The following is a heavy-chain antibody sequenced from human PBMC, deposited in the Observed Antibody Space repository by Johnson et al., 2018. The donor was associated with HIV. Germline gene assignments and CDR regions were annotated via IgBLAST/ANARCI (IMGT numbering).Heavy chain of an antibody. Sequence: QVQLVESGGGVVQPGRSLRLSCAASGFTFSSYGMHWVRQAPGKGLESVSVVYSGGTTHYADSVKGRSTISRDTSKNTLYLQMNSLRAEDTAVYYCTRRSPYDAFDIWGQGTMVTVSS. CDR3: TRRSPYDAFDI. CDR2: VYSGGTT. D-gene: IGHD3-3*01. J-gene: IGHJ3*02. V-gene: IGHV3-NL1*01. CDR1: GFTFSSYG.